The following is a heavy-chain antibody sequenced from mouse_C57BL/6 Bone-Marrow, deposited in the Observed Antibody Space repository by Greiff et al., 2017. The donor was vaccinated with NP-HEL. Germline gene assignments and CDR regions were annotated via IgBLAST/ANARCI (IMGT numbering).Heavy chain of an antibody. V-gene: IGHV1-42*01. CDR1: GYSFTGYY. Sequence: EVKLQESGPELVKPGASVKISCKASGYSFTGYYMNWVKQSPEKSLEWIGEINPSTGGTTYNQKFKAKATLTVDKSSSTAYMQLKSLTSEDSAVYYCARNGRWLLWAWFAYWGQGTLVTVSA. CDR3: ARNGRWLLWAWFAY. CDR2: INPSTGGT. J-gene: IGHJ3*01. D-gene: IGHD2-3*01.